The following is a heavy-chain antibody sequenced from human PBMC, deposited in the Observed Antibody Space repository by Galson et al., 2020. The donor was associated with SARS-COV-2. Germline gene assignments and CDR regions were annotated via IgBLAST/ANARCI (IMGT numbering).Heavy chain of an antibody. V-gene: IGHV4-59*01. CDR2: IFYSGST. CDR3: ARTQYGGNSAPFDY. CDR1: GGSFSTFF. J-gene: IGHJ4*02. D-gene: IGHD2-21*02. Sequence: TLSLTCTVSGGSFSTFFWSWIRQPQGKGLEYIGYIFYSGSTNYSPSLKSRVTMSVDTSKNQFSLKLRSVTAADTAVYYCARTQYGGNSAPFDYWGQGLLVTVSS.